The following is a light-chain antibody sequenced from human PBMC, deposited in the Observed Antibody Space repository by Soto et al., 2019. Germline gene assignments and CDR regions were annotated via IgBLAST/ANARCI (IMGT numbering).Light chain of an antibody. V-gene: IGKV3-20*01. CDR2: GAS. CDR3: QNYSSLVLT. CDR1: QSVSSSY. Sequence: EIVLTQSPGTLSLSPGERATLSCRASQSVSSSYVAWYQQKPGQAPRLLIYGASSRATGIPDRFSGSGSGKDFTLTISRLEPADFAVYDRQNYSSLVLTFGGGTKVAI. J-gene: IGKJ4*01.